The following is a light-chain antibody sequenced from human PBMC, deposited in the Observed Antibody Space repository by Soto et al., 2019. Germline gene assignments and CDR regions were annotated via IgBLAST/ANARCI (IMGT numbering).Light chain of an antibody. CDR3: GGWDSSLSVVM. J-gene: IGLJ3*02. Sequence: QSVLTQPPSVSAAPGQRVTISCSGSSSNIGNNYVSWYQHLPGTAPKLLIYDNDRRPSGIPDRFSASKSDTSATLDITGLQSGDEADYYCGGWDSSLSVVMFGGGTKLTVL. V-gene: IGLV1-51*01. CDR1: SSNIGNNY. CDR2: DND.